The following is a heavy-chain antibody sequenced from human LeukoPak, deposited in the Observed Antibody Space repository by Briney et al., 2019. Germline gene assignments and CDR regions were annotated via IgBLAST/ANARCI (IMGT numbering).Heavy chain of an antibody. D-gene: IGHD6-13*01. V-gene: IGHV4-34*01. CDR2: INHSGST. CDR3: ADSSSWYHAFDI. J-gene: IGHJ3*02. Sequence: SETLSLTCAVYGGSFSGYYWSWIRQPPGKGLEWIGEINHSGSTNYNPSLKSRVTISVDTPKNQFSLKLSSVTAADTAVYYCADSSSWYHAFDIWGQGTMVTVPS. CDR1: GGSFSGYY.